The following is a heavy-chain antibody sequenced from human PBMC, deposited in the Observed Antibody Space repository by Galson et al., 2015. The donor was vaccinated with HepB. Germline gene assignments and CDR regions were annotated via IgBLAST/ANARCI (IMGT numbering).Heavy chain of an antibody. CDR1: GYTFDDYA. CDR2: ISWNSGSI. J-gene: IGHJ6*02. Sequence: SLRLSCAASGYTFDDYAMHWVRQAPGKGLEWASGISWNSGSIGYADSVKGRFTISRDNAKNSLYLQMNSLRAEDTALYYCAKSVAGTDYYYYGMDVWGQGTTVTVSS. D-gene: IGHD6-19*01. V-gene: IGHV3-9*01. CDR3: AKSVAGTDYYYYGMDV.